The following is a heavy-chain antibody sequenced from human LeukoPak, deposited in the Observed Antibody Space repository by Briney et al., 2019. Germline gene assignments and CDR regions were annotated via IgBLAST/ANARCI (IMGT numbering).Heavy chain of an antibody. V-gene: IGHV3-48*02. J-gene: IGHJ4*02. Sequence: GGSLRLSCAASGFTFSTNSMNWVRQAPGKGLEWISYITSTSSAKYYADSVKGRFTISRDNAKNLLYLQMNSLRDEDTALYYCVRDTNWGFDYWGQGTLVTVSS. CDR3: VRDTNWGFDY. D-gene: IGHD7-27*01. CDR1: GFTFSTNS. CDR2: ITSTSSAK.